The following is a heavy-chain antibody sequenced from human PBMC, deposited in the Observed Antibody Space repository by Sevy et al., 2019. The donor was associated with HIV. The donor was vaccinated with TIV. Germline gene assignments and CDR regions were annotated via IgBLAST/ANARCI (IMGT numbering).Heavy chain of an antibody. Sequence: GGSLRLSCAASGFTFSSYVMTWVRQAPGKGLEWDSSISASGTSTYYSDSVKGRFTISRDNSNPTLYLQMNSLRAEDRAVYYCATVIVVVTDDTFDIWGQGTMVTVSS. D-gene: IGHD2-21*02. V-gene: IGHV3-23*01. CDR3: ATVIVVVTDDTFDI. CDR2: ISASGTST. CDR1: GFTFSSYV. J-gene: IGHJ3*02.